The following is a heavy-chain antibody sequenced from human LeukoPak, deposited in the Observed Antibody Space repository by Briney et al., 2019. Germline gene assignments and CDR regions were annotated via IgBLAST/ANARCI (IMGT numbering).Heavy chain of an antibody. CDR3: ARDLVPAAISGDWFDP. CDR2: ISSSSSYI. CDR1: GFTFSSYS. D-gene: IGHD2-2*01. V-gene: IGHV3-21*01. Sequence: PGGSLRLSCAASGFTFSSYSMNWVRQAPGEGLEWVSSISSSSSYIYYTDSVKGRFTIYRDNAKNSLYLQMNSLRAEDTAVYYCARDLVPAAISGDWFDPWGQGTLVTVSS. J-gene: IGHJ5*02.